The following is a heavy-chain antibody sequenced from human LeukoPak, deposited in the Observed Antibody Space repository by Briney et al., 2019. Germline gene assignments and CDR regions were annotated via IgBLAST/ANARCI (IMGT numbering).Heavy chain of an antibody. CDR1: GFTFDDYA. CDR2: ISGDGGST. D-gene: IGHD2-21*02. Sequence: GGSLRLSCAASGFTFDDYALHWVRQAPGKGRLEVSLISGDGGSTYYADSVKGRFTISRDNSKNPLYLQLNSLRTEDTALYYCAKTYCGGDCYSRALAFDIWGQGTMVTVSS. CDR3: AKTYCGGDCYSRALAFDI. J-gene: IGHJ3*02. V-gene: IGHV3-43*02.